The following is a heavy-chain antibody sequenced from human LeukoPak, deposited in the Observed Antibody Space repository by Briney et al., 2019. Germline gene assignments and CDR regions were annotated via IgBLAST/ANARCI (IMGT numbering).Heavy chain of an antibody. J-gene: IGHJ3*01. D-gene: IGHD4-17*01. CDR3: ARRPSTVTTFAFDF. V-gene: IGHV5-51*01. Sequence: GESLQISCKGSGYSFTTYWIGWVRQMPGKGLEWMGIIYPGGSDSRYSPSFQGQVTISADKSISTAYLQWSSLKASDTAMYYCARRPSTVTTFAFDFWGQGTMVTVPS. CDR1: GYSFTTYW. CDR2: IYPGGSDS.